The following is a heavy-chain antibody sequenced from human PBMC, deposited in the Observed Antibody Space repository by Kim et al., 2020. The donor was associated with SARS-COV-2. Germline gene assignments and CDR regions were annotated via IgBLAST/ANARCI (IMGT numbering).Heavy chain of an antibody. V-gene: IGHV4-34*01. J-gene: IGHJ4*02. CDR2: IHRSGSP. CDR1: GGSFSDNY. CDR3: TRGNLAPRLQY. D-gene: IGHD6-6*01. Sequence: SETLSLTCAVYGGSFSDNYYNWIRQPPGKGLEWIGEIHRSGSPKYNPSLKSRVTISLDTPKNQFSLKLTSVTAAATALYYFTRGNLAPRLQYRGQGALVT.